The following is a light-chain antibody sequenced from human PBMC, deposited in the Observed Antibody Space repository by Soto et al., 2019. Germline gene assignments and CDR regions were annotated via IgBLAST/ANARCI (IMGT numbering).Light chain of an antibody. CDR1: QTIHTF. J-gene: IGKJ2*01. V-gene: IGKV1-39*01. CDR2: GAS. CDR3: PQSYSLPFT. Sequence: DIRMTQSPSSLSSSVGNRVTITCRASQTIHTFLNWYQQKPGKAPNLLIYGASTLQSGVPSRFSGSGSGTDFSLNISDQQPDDFATYYSPQSYSLPFTFSQGTRLEI.